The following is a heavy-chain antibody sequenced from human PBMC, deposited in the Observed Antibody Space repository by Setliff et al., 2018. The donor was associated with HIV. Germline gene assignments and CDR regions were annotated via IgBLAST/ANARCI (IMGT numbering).Heavy chain of an antibody. V-gene: IGHV3-30*02. D-gene: IGHD2-2*01. J-gene: IGHJ4*02. CDR3: TKNLYSSSWSPLDY. Sequence: PGESLKISCAASNFTFSFYGMHWVRQAPGKGLEWVAFTPNDGSYKNYADSVKGRFTISRDNSKNTLYLQMDSLRAEDTAVYYCTKNLYSSSWSPLDYWGQGTLVTVSS. CDR2: TPNDGSYK. CDR1: NFTFSFYG.